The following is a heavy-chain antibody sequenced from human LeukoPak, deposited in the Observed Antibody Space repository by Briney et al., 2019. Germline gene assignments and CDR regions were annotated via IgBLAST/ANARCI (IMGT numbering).Heavy chain of an antibody. CDR2: ISYDGSNK. V-gene: IGHV3-30*19. CDR1: GFTFSSYG. J-gene: IGHJ1*01. CDR3: AREYGDWGYFQH. Sequence: GGSLRLSCAASGFTFSSYGMHWVRQAPGKGLEWVAVISYDGSNKYYADSVKGRFTISRDNSKNTLYLQMNGLRAEDTAVYYCAREYGDWGYFQHWGQGTLVTVSS. D-gene: IGHD4-17*01.